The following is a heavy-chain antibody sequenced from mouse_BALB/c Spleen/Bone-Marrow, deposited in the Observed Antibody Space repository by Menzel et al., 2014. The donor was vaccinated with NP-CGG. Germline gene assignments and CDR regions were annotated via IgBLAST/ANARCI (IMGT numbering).Heavy chain of an antibody. CDR3: ARGDYYGGSFFAY. V-gene: IGHV14-3*02. CDR1: GFNIKDTY. J-gene: IGHJ3*01. CDR2: IDPANGNT. Sequence: EVQLQQSGADLVKPGASVKLSCTASGFNIKDTYMHWVKQRPEQGLEWIGRIDPANGNTKYDPKFQGEATITADTSSNTAYLQLSSLTSEDTAVYYCARGDYYGGSFFAYRGQGTLVTVSA. D-gene: IGHD1-1*01.